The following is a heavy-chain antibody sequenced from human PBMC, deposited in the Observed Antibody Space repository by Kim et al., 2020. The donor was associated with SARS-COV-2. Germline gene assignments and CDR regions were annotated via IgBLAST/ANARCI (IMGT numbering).Heavy chain of an antibody. D-gene: IGHD3-10*01. J-gene: IGHJ4*02. V-gene: IGHV3-23*01. CDR1: GFTFSSYA. CDR3: AKDVSQRGGGSDFDY. CDR2: ISGSGGST. Sequence: GGSLRLSCAASGFTFSSYAMSWVRQAPGKGLEWVSAISGSGGSTYYADSVKGRFTISRDNSKNTLYLQMNSLRAEDTAVYYCAKDVSQRGGGSDFDYWGQGTLVTVSS.